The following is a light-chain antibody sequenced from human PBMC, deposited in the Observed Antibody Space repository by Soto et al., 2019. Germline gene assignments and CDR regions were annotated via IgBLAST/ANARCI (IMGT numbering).Light chain of an antibody. CDR1: QSVSSSY. V-gene: IGKV3-20*01. CDR3: QQYGS. Sequence: EIVLTQSPGTLSLSPGERATLSCRASQSVSSSYLAWYQQKPGQAPRLHIHGASSRATGILDRFSGSGSGTDFTLTISRLEPEDFAVYSCQQYGSFGPGTKVDIK. CDR2: GAS. J-gene: IGKJ3*01.